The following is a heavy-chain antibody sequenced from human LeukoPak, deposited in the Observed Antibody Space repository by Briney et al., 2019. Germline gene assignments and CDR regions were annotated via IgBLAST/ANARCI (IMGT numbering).Heavy chain of an antibody. J-gene: IGHJ4*02. CDR3: ARDIEEWELLNLDYFDY. CDR2: ISAYNGNT. Sequence: RRASVKVSCKASGYTFTSYGISWVRQAPGQGLEWMGWISAYNGNTNYAQKLQGRVTMTTDTSTSTAYMELRSLRSDDTAVYYCARDIEEWELLNLDYFDYWGQGTLVTVSS. V-gene: IGHV1-18*01. CDR1: GYTFTSYG. D-gene: IGHD1-26*01.